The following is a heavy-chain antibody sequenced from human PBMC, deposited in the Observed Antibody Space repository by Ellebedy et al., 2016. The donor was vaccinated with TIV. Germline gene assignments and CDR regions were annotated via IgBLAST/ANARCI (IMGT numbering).Heavy chain of an antibody. D-gene: IGHD2-15*01. Sequence: GESLKISXQASGHNFLGYWVAWVRQMPGKGLEWMGMVYPGDSDIRYSPSFRGQVSISADKSISTAYLQWNTLKASDTGIYYCARRKFEKLDAYDVWGQGTMVTVSS. J-gene: IGHJ3*01. V-gene: IGHV5-51*01. CDR1: GHNFLGYW. CDR3: ARRKFEKLDAYDV. CDR2: VYPGDSDI.